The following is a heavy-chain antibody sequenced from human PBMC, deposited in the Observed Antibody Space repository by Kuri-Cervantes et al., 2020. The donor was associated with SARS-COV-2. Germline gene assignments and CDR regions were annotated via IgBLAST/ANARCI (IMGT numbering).Heavy chain of an antibody. V-gene: IGHV4-39*01. Sequence: WFRQAPGKGLEWIGSIYYSGSTYYNPSLKSRVTISVDTSKNQFSTKLSSVTAADTAVYYCARHRDYGEIDYWGQGTLVTVSS. D-gene: IGHD4/OR15-4a*01. J-gene: IGHJ4*02. CDR3: ARHRDYGEIDY. CDR2: IYYSGST.